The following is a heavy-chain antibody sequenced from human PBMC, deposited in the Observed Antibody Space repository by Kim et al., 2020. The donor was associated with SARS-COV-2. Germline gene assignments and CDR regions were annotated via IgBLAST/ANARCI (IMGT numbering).Heavy chain of an antibody. CDR1: GGSISSGGYY. J-gene: IGHJ4*02. D-gene: IGHD1-1*01. V-gene: IGHV4-31*03. CDR3: ASGTTGYPYYFDY. CDR2: VYYSGST. Sequence: SETLSLTCNVSGGSISSGGYYWSWIRQHPGKGLEWIGYVYYSGSTFYNPSLKSRVTISADTSNNQFSLKMTSVTAADTAVYYCASGTTGYPYYFDYWGQGVLVTVSS.